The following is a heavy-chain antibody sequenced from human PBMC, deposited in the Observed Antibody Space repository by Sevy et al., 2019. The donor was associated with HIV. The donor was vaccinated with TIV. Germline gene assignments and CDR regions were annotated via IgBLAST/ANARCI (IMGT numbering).Heavy chain of an antibody. D-gene: IGHD6-13*01. CDR2: TRNKADGYTT. Sequence: GGSLRLSCVASGFTSSDHYMEWVRQAPGKGLEWVGRTRNKADGYTTEYAPSVKGRFTITRDESKNSLYVQMNSLKAEETAVYYCATHAGIAAAGRVFDYWGQGTLVTVSS. CDR3: ATHAGIAAAGRVFDY. J-gene: IGHJ4*02. V-gene: IGHV3-72*01. CDR1: GFTSSDHY.